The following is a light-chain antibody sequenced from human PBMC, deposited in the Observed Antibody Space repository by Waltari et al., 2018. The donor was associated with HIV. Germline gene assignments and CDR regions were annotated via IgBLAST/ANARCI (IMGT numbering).Light chain of an antibody. CDR2: RTN. CDR1: SDSVSTTHY. Sequence: QTVVTQEPSFSVSPGGTVTLTCGLRSDSVSTTHYASWYRQTPGQAPRTLIYRTNCRASGVPVLFSGSILGNKAALTITGAQADDECHYYCVLYMGGAWVFGGGTKLTVL. V-gene: IGLV8-61*01. J-gene: IGLJ3*02. CDR3: VLYMGGAWV.